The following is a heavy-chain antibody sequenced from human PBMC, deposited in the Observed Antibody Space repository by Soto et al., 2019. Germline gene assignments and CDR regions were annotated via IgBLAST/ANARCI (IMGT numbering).Heavy chain of an antibody. Sequence: VASVKVSCKASGGTFSSYAISWVRQAPGQGLEWMGGIIPIFGTANYAQKFQGRVTITADESTSTAYMELSSLRSEDTAVYYCAREGCSGGSCYSYFSHYYGMDVWGQGIMVTVSS. D-gene: IGHD2-15*01. CDR1: GGTFSSYA. V-gene: IGHV1-69*13. CDR3: AREGCSGGSCYSYFSHYYGMDV. CDR2: IIPIFGTA. J-gene: IGHJ6*02.